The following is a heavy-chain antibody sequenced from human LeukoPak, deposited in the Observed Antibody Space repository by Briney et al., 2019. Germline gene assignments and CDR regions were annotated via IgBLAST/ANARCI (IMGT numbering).Heavy chain of an antibody. Sequence: GGSLRLSCAASGFTFNKYAMYWVRQAPGKGLEWVSSISSSSSYIYYADSVKGRFTIPRDNAKNSLYLQMNSLRAEDTAVYYCARVLAGIAAAGSQQNDYWGQGTLVTVSS. CDR3: ARVLAGIAAAGSQQNDY. D-gene: IGHD6-13*01. J-gene: IGHJ4*02. CDR2: ISSSSSYI. V-gene: IGHV3-21*01. CDR1: GFTFNKYA.